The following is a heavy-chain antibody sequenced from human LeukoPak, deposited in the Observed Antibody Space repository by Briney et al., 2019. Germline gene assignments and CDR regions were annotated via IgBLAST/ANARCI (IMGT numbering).Heavy chain of an antibody. Sequence: PGGSLRLSCAASGFTFSSYAMHWVRQAPGKGLEWVAVISYDGSNKYYADSVKGQFTISRDNSKNTLYLQMNSLRAEDTAVYYCASGRSLFTYDSSGYTNNDAFDIWGQGTMVTVSS. CDR2: ISYDGSNK. CDR3: ASGRSLFTYDSSGYTNNDAFDI. D-gene: IGHD3-22*01. CDR1: GFTFSSYA. J-gene: IGHJ3*02. V-gene: IGHV3-30*04.